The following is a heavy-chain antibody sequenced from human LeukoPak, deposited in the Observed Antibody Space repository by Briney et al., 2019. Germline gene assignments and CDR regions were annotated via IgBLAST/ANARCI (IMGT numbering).Heavy chain of an antibody. Sequence: PGGSLRLSCAASGFTFSSYAMSWVRQAPGKGLEWVSAISGSGGSTYYADSVKGRFTISRDNSKNTLYLQMNSLRAEDTAVYYCAKVIYYDSSGYYGSASDIWGQGTMVTVSS. J-gene: IGHJ3*02. CDR2: ISGSGGST. V-gene: IGHV3-23*01. CDR3: AKVIYYDSSGYYGSASDI. D-gene: IGHD3-22*01. CDR1: GFTFSSYA.